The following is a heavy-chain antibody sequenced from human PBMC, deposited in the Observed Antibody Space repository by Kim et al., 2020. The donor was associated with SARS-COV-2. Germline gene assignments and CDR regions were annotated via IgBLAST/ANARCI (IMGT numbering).Heavy chain of an antibody. CDR3: AKGGRDWS. CDR2: GST. D-gene: IGHD1-1*01. V-gene: IGHV3-23*01. Sequence: GSTYYADSVKGRFTISRDNSKNTLYLQMNSLRAEDTAVYYCAKGGRDWSWGQGTLVTVSS. J-gene: IGHJ4*02.